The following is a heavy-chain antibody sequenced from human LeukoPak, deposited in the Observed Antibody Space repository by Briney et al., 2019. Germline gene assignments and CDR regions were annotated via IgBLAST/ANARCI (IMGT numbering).Heavy chain of an antibody. Sequence: SETLSLTCTVSGGSISSYYWSWIRQPAGKGLEWIGRIYTSGSTNYNPSLKSRVTMSVDTSKNQFSLKLSSVTAADTAVYYCARDYSNYGGYYYHYYLDVWGKGTTVTVSS. CDR3: ARDYSNYGGYYYHYYLDV. CDR2: IYTSGST. CDR1: GGSISSYY. J-gene: IGHJ6*03. D-gene: IGHD4-11*01. V-gene: IGHV4-4*07.